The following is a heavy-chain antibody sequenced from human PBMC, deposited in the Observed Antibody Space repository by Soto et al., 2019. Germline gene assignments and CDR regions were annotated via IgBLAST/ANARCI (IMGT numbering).Heavy chain of an antibody. CDR1: GGSISSGNYY. D-gene: IGHD2-15*01. V-gene: IGHV4-30-4*01. Sequence: QVQLQESGPGLVKPSQTLSLTCTVSGGSISSGNYYWSWIRQPPGKGLEWIGYIYYSGDTYYNPSLKSRVTMSVDTSQNQFSLKLRSVTAADTAVYYCAPSGGTGWFDPWGQGTLVTVSS. J-gene: IGHJ5*02. CDR2: IYYSGDT. CDR3: APSGGTGWFDP.